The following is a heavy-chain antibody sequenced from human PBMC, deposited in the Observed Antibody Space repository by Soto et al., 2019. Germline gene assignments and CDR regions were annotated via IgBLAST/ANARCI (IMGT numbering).Heavy chain of an antibody. V-gene: IGHV3-23*01. CDR2: ISGSGDST. Sequence: PGGSLRLSCTTSGFTFVSYAMTWVRQAPGKGLEWVSAISGSGDSTYYTDSVKGRFTISRDNSKNTLYLQMSSLRAEDTALYYCAKANRDWAWSASDIWGQGTMVTVSS. CDR1: GFTFVSYA. CDR3: AKANRDWAWSASDI. D-gene: IGHD2-21*02. J-gene: IGHJ3*02.